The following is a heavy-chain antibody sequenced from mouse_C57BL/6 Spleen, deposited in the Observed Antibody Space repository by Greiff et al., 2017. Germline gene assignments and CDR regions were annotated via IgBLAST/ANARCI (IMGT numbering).Heavy chain of an antibody. Sequence: VQLQQPGAELVRPGSSVKLSCKASGYTFPSYWMAWVKQRPGQGLEWIGNIYPSDSETHYNQKFKGKATLTVDKSSSTAYMQLSSLTSEDSAVYYCARGNYDGSSYVAWFAYRGQGTLVTVSA. D-gene: IGHD1-1*01. V-gene: IGHV1-61*01. CDR1: GYTFPSYW. CDR3: ARGNYDGSSYVAWFAY. J-gene: IGHJ3*01. CDR2: IYPSDSET.